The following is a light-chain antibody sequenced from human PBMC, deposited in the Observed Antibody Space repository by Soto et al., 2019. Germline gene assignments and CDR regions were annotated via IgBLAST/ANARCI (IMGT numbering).Light chain of an antibody. CDR2: EVS. V-gene: IGLV2-14*01. CDR3: SSYTSSSPLYV. J-gene: IGLJ1*01. CDR1: SSDVGGYNY. Sequence: QSALTQPASVSGSPGQSITISCTGTSSDVGGYNYVSWYQQHPGKAPKLMIDEVSNRPSGVSNRFSGYKSGNTASLTISGLQAEDEADYYCSSYTSSSPLYVFGTGTKLTVL.